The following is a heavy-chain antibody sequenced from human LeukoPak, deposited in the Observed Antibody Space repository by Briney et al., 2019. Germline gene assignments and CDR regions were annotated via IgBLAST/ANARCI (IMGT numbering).Heavy chain of an antibody. D-gene: IGHD3-3*01. CDR3: ARGGSGLEF. V-gene: IGHV1-46*04. Sequence: ASVKVSCKASGYTFTSYYMYWVRQAPGQGVEWMGIINPSSGITNSAQKLQGRVTMTRDTSTSTVYMELSSLRSDDTAVYYCARGGSGLEFWGQGTLVTVSS. CDR2: INPSSGIT. CDR1: GYTFTSYY. J-gene: IGHJ4*02.